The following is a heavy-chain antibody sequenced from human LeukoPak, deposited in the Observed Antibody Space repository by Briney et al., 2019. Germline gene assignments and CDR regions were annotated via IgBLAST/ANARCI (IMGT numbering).Heavy chain of an antibody. V-gene: IGHV4-59*11. CDR1: GGSISSHY. Sequence: SETLSLTCTVSGGSISSHYWNWIRQPPGKGLEWIGYIYYSGSTNYNPSLKSRVTISLDTSKSQFSLKLSSVTAAETAVYYCAREGSRWVDFDYWGQGTLVTVSS. CDR3: AREGSRWVDFDY. J-gene: IGHJ4*02. CDR2: IYYSGST. D-gene: IGHD1-26*01.